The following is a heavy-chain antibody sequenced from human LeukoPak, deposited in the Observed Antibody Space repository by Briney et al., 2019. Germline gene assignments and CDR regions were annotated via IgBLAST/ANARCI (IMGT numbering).Heavy chain of an antibody. Sequence: GASVKVSCKASGYTFTSYAMHWVRQAPGQRLEWMGWINAGNGNTKYSQKFQGRVTITRDTSASTAYMELSSLRSEDTAVYYCARVPEVGAEDAFDIWGQGTMVTVSS. CDR3: ARVPEVGAEDAFDI. D-gene: IGHD1-26*01. V-gene: IGHV1-3*01. CDR1: GYTFTSYA. CDR2: INAGNGNT. J-gene: IGHJ3*02.